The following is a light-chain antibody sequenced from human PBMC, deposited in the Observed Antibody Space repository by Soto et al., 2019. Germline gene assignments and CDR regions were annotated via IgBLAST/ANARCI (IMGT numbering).Light chain of an antibody. Sequence: SVLTQPASVSGSLGQSITISCTGTISDVVRFDVVSWYQQHPGQVPKLIVYEGIRRPSGVSSRFSGSKSGNTASLTISGLQAEDEADYYCCAYVNSRSYVFGSGTKVTVL. CDR2: EGI. V-gene: IGLV2-23*01. CDR1: ISDVVRFDV. CDR3: CAYVNSRSYV. J-gene: IGLJ1*01.